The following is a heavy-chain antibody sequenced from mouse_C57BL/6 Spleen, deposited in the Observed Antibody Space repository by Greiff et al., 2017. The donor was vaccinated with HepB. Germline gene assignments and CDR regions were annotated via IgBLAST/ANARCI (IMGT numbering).Heavy chain of an antibody. CDR3: ARAPSHYYGSIYFDY. CDR2: ISYDGSN. V-gene: IGHV3-6*01. CDR1: GYSITSGYY. J-gene: IGHJ2*01. D-gene: IGHD1-1*01. Sequence: DVKLQESGPGLVKPSQSLSLTCSVTGYSITSGYYWNWIRQFPGNKLEWMGYISYDGSNNYNPSLKNRISITRDTSKNQFFLKLNSVTTEDTATYYCARAPSHYYGSIYFDYWGQGTTLTVSS.